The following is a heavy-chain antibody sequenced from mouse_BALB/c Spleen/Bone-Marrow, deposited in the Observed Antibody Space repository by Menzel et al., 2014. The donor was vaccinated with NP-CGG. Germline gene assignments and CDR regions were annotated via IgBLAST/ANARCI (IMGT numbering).Heavy chain of an antibody. J-gene: IGHJ4*01. CDR3: ARHYYDYDGAMDF. CDR1: GFTFTSYV. V-gene: IGHV1-14*01. D-gene: IGHD2-4*01. CDR2: IIPYNDDT. Sequence: VQLQQSGPELVKPGAPVKMSCKASGFTFTSYVMHWVKQKPGQGLGWIGYIIPYNDDTNYNEKFKGKATLTSDKSSSTAYMELSSRSSEDSAVYYCARHYYDYDGAMDFWGQGTSVTVSS.